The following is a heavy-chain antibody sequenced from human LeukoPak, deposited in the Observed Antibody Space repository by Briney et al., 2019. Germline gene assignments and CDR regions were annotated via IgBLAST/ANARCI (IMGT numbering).Heavy chain of an antibody. CDR1: GGSISSGSYY. J-gene: IGHJ3*02. CDR2: IYTSGST. D-gene: IGHD2-15*01. V-gene: IGHV4-61*02. Sequence: SETLSLXCTVSGGSISSGSYYWSWIRQPAGKGLEWVGRIYTSGSTNYNPSLKSRVTISVDTSKNQFSLKLSSVTAADTAVYYCARALYCSGGSCYPWNAFDIWGQGTMVTVSS. CDR3: ARALYCSGGSCYPWNAFDI.